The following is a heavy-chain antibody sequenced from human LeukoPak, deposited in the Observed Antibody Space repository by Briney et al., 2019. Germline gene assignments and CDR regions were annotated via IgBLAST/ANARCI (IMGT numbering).Heavy chain of an antibody. CDR1: GFTFSNHG. D-gene: IGHD3-16*01. Sequence: GGSLRLSCAASGFTFSNHGMHWVRQAPGKGLEWVALIWYDGSNENYADSVKGRFTISRDSSKNTLYLQMNSLRADDTAVYYCGGSLSFGSRGDWGQGTLVTVSP. CDR2: IWYDGSNE. CDR3: GGSLSFGSRGD. J-gene: IGHJ4*02. V-gene: IGHV3-33*01.